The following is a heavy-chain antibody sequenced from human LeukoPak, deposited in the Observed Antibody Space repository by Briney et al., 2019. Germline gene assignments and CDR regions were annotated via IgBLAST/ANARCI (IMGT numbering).Heavy chain of an antibody. J-gene: IGHJ5*02. Sequence: SETLSLTCTVSGVSISSYYWSWIRQPPGKGLEWIGYIYYSGSTNYNPSLKSRVTISVDTSKNQFSLKLSSVTAADTAVYYCARGRGGGGSSNNWFDPWGQGTLVIVSS. CDR1: GVSISSYY. CDR3: ARGRGGGGSSNNWFDP. V-gene: IGHV4-59*01. D-gene: IGHD2-15*01. CDR2: IYYSGST.